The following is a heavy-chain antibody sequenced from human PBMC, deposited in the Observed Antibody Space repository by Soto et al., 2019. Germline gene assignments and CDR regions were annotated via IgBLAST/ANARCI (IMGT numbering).Heavy chain of an antibody. J-gene: IGHJ5*02. Sequence: ASVKVSCKASGYTFTGYYMHWVRQAPGQGLEWMGWINPNSGGTNYAQKFQGRVTMTRDTSISTAYMELSRLRSDDTAVYYCATDRSHYYDSSGYYGYWFDPWGQGTLVTVSS. V-gene: IGHV1-2*02. CDR1: GYTFTGYY. CDR3: ATDRSHYYDSSGYYGYWFDP. CDR2: INPNSGGT. D-gene: IGHD3-22*01.